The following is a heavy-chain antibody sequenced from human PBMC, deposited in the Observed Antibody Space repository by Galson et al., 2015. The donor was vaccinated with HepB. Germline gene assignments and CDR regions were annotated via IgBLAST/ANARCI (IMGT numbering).Heavy chain of an antibody. Sequence: SLRLSCAASGFTFSSYSMNWVRQAPGKGLEWVSYISSSSSTIYYADSVKGRFTISRDNAKDSLYLQMNSLRAEDTAVYYCARSAGGPIAAAGSAHFDYWGQGTLVTVSS. CDR2: ISSSSSTI. D-gene: IGHD6-13*01. V-gene: IGHV3-48*01. CDR3: ARSAGGPIAAAGSAHFDY. CDR1: GFTFSSYS. J-gene: IGHJ4*02.